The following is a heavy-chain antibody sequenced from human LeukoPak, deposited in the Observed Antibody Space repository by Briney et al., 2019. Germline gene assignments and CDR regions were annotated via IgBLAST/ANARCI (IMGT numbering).Heavy chain of an antibody. CDR2: IYTSGST. V-gene: IGHV4-4*09. Sequence: SETLSLTCTVSGGSISSYYWSWIRQPPGKGLEWIGYIYTSGSTNYNPSLKSRVTISVATSKNQFSLKLSSVTATDTAVYYCAGIRYCSSTTCYGNWFDPWGQGTPVTVSS. CDR3: AGIRYCSSTTCYGNWFDP. D-gene: IGHD2-2*01. CDR1: GGSISSYY. J-gene: IGHJ5*02.